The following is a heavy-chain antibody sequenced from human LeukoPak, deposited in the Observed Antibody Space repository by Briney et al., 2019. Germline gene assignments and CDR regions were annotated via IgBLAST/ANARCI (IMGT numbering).Heavy chain of an antibody. Sequence: ASVKVSCKASGYTFTSYDINWVRQATGQGLEWMGWMNPNSGNTGYAQKFQGRVTMTRNTSISTAYMELSSLRSEDTAVYYCARLGVQLDYYYYYYMDVWGKGTTVTVSS. CDR3: ARLGVQLDYYYYYYMDV. V-gene: IGHV1-8*01. CDR1: GYTFTSYD. CDR2: MNPNSGNT. J-gene: IGHJ6*03. D-gene: IGHD1-1*01.